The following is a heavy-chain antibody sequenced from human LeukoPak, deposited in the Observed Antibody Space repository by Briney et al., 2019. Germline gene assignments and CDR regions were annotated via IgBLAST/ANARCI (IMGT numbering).Heavy chain of an antibody. V-gene: IGHV1-18*01. CDR1: GYTFTSYG. D-gene: IGHD3-22*01. J-gene: IGHJ4*02. CDR3: ARNELYYYDSSGYLDY. CDR2: ISAYNGNT. Sequence: ASVKVSCKASGYTFTSYGISWVRQAPGQGLEWMGWISAYNGNTNYAQKLQGRVTMTTDTSTSTAYMELRSLRSDDTAVYYCARNELYYYDSSGYLDYWGQGTLVTVSS.